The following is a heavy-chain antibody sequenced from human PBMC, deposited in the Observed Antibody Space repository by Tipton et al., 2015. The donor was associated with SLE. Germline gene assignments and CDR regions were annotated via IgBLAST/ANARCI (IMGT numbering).Heavy chain of an antibody. CDR2: IYYSGST. CDR1: GGSISDDNYY. V-gene: IGHV4-39*01. Sequence: TLSLTCTVSGGSISDDNYYWGWIRQPPGKGLEWIGSIYYSGSTYYHPSLKSRVTMSVDTSKNQFSLKLSSVTAADTATYHCARQLWFGEFHFDNWGQGTLVTVSS. D-gene: IGHD3-10*01. CDR3: ARQLWFGEFHFDN. J-gene: IGHJ4*02.